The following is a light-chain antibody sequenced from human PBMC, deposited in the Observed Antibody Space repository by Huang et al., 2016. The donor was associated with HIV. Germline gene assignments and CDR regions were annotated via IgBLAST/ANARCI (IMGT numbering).Light chain of an antibody. V-gene: IGKV3D-20*01. CDR1: QTVSSSY. CDR3: QQYGNSPFT. CDR2: DAA. Sequence: EIVLTQSPATLSLSPGERATLSCGASQTVSSSYLAWYHQKPGLAPRLLIYDAASRAPGITDRFSGSGSGTDFTLTISRLEPEDFAVYYCQQYGNSPFTFGQGTKLEIK. J-gene: IGKJ2*01.